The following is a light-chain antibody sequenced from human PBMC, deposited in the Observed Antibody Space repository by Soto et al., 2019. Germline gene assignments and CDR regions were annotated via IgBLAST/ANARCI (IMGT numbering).Light chain of an antibody. J-gene: IGKJ5*01. CDR3: QQYYGLPPLT. CDR2: HAS. Sequence: DIQMTQSPSSLSASIGDRVTITCQASQNITNNLSWYQQKPGKAPNLLNYHASKLAKGVTSRFSGSRSGTDFSFIITSLQREDLATYYCQQYYGLPPLTYGQGTRLEIK. V-gene: IGKV1-33*01. CDR1: QNITNN.